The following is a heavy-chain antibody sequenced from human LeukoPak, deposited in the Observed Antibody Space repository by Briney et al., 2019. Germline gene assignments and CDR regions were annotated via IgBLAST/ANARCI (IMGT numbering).Heavy chain of an antibody. Sequence: PGRSLRLSCAASGFTFSSYAMHWVRQAPGKGLEWVAVISYDGSNKYYADSVKGRFTISRDNSKNTLYLQMNSLRAEDTAVYYCARDGGGIIGFDYWGQGTLVTVSS. V-gene: IGHV3-30-3*01. CDR2: ISYDGSNK. D-gene: IGHD2-15*01. J-gene: IGHJ4*02. CDR1: GFTFSSYA. CDR3: ARDGGGIIGFDY.